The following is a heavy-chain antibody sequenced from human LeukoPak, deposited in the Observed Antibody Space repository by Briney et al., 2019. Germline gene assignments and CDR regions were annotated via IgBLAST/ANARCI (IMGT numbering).Heavy chain of an antibody. Sequence: RSRRLSCAASGITVSKKYMSWVGHAAGKGKEWVSLIYSDGTTSYADSVKGRFTISRDNSKNTLYLQMNSLRAEDTAVYYCARGGGFSYGLAYWGQGTLVTVSS. CDR3: ARGGGFSYGLAY. D-gene: IGHD5-18*01. J-gene: IGHJ4*02. V-gene: IGHV3-53*01. CDR2: IYSDGTT. CDR1: GITVSKKY.